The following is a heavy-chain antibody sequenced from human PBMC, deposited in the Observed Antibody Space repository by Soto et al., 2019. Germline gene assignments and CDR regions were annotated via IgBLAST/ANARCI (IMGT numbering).Heavy chain of an antibody. Sequence: ASVKVSCKASGGTFSSYAISWVRQAPGQGLEWMGGIIPIFGTANYAQKFQGRVTITADESTSTAYMELSSLRSEDTAVYYCARDRSNRGVDYYYGMDVWGQGTTVTVSS. J-gene: IGHJ6*02. V-gene: IGHV1-69*13. CDR2: IIPIFGTA. D-gene: IGHD3-10*01. CDR1: GGTFSSYA. CDR3: ARDRSNRGVDYYYGMDV.